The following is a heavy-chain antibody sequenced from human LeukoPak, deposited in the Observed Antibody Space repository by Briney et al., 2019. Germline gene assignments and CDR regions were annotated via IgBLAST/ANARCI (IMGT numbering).Heavy chain of an antibody. CDR3: ARDAAFLDTHYDFWSGSPDY. Sequence: SETLSLTCTVSGGSISSSSYYWGWIRQPPGKGLEWIGSIYYSGSTYYNPSLKSRVTISVDTSKNQFSLKLSSVTAADTAVYYCARDAAFLDTHYDFWSGSPDYWGQGTLVTVSS. CDR1: GGSISSSSYY. CDR2: IYYSGST. D-gene: IGHD3-3*01. V-gene: IGHV4-39*07. J-gene: IGHJ4*02.